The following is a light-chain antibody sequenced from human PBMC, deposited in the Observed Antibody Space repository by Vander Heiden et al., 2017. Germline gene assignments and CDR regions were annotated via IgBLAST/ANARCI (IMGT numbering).Light chain of an antibody. V-gene: IGLV2-14*03. CDR1: TRAIGGFNY. J-gene: IGLJ2*01. Sequence: QSALPQPASVSGSPGQSITISCTGTTRAIGGFNYVSWYQQSPGEAPKLMIFDVSYRPSGGSNRFSGSKSGNTASLTISGLRAEDEADYYCSSYRGSSTIFGGGTKVTVL. CDR3: SSYRGSSTI. CDR2: DVS.